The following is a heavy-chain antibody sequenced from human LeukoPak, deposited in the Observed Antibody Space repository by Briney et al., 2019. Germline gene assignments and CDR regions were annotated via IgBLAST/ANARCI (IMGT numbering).Heavy chain of an antibody. CDR1: GFTFSSYA. CDR2: IRYDGSYK. Sequence: GGSLRLSCAASGFTFSSYAMHWVRQAPGKGLEWVAFIRYDGSYKYYADSVKGRFTISRDNSKNTLYLQMNSLRAEDTAVYYCAKADTHRAASIDYWGQGTLVTVSS. J-gene: IGHJ4*02. V-gene: IGHV3-30*02. D-gene: IGHD5-18*01. CDR3: AKADTHRAASIDY.